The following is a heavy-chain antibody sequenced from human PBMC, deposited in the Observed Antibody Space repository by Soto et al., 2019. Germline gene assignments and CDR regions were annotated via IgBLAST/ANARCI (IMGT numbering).Heavy chain of an antibody. CDR3: ARQRSGWSRLNAFDI. V-gene: IGHV4-59*08. D-gene: IGHD6-19*01. CDR1: GGSISSYS. Sequence: SETLSLTCSVSGGSISSYSWSWFRQPPGEGLEWIGYMSYSGSTNYNASLKSRVTISADTSKNQFSLKLTSVTAADTAVYYCARQRSGWSRLNAFDIWGQGTMVTVSS. CDR2: MSYSGST. J-gene: IGHJ3*02.